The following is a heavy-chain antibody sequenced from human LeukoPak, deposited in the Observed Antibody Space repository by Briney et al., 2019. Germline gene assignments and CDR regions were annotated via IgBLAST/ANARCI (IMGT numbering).Heavy chain of an antibody. Sequence: PGGSLRLSCAASGFSFSNYAMSWVRQAPGKGLEWVSIGGSGGSKFYGDSVKGRFTIYRDNSKNTLYLQMNSLRAYDTAVYYCVKERGAPRENYYMDVWGKGTTVTVSS. CDR2: IGGSGGSK. D-gene: IGHD2/OR15-2a*01. V-gene: IGHV3-23*01. J-gene: IGHJ6*03. CDR3: VKERGAPRENYYMDV. CDR1: GFSFSNYA.